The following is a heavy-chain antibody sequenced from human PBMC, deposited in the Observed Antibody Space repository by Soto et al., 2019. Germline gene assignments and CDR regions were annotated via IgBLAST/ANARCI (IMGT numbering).Heavy chain of an antibody. D-gene: IGHD3-16*01. CDR2: ISWNSGSI. J-gene: IGHJ4*02. Sequence: EVQLVESGGGLVQPGRSLRLSCAASGFTFDDYAMHWVRQAPGKGLEWVSGISWNSGSIGYADSVKGRFTISRDNAKNSLYLQMNNLRAEDTALYYCATRRMGGKGYYFDYWGQGTLVTVSS. V-gene: IGHV3-9*01. CDR1: GFTFDDYA. CDR3: ATRRMGGKGYYFDY.